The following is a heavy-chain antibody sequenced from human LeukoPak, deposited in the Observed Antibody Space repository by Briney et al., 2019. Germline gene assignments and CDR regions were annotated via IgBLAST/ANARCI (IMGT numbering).Heavy chain of an antibody. CDR1: GLTFSNYA. Sequence: GGSLRLSCAASGLTFSNYAMRWVRQAPGKGLEWVSGISGSGDSTYYADSVKGRFTISRDNAKNSLYLQMNSLRAEDTAVYYCSRTLWGDCVDYWGQGTLVTVSS. V-gene: IGHV3-23*01. D-gene: IGHD2-21*02. CDR3: SRTLWGDCVDY. J-gene: IGHJ4*02. CDR2: ISGSGDST.